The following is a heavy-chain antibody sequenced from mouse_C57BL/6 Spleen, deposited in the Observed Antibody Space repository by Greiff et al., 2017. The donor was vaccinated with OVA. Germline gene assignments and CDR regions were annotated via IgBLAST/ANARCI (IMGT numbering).Heavy chain of an antibody. V-gene: IGHV1-52*01. J-gene: IGHJ3*01. CDR2: IDPSDSET. Sequence: QVQLQQPGAELVRPGSSVKLSCKASGYTFTSYWMHWVKQRPIQGLEWIGNIDPSDSETHYNQKFKDKATLTVDKSSSTAYMQLSSLTSEDSAVYYCASSTDGYYQAWFAYWGQGTLVTVSA. CDR3: ASSTDGYYQAWFAY. D-gene: IGHD2-3*01. CDR1: GYTFTSYW.